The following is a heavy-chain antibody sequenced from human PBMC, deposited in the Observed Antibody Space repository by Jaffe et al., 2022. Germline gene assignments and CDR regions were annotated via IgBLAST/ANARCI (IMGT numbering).Heavy chain of an antibody. D-gene: IGHD1-7*01. CDR3: ARLELELHYYMDV. J-gene: IGHJ6*03. CDR1: GGSFSGYY. CDR2: INHSGST. V-gene: IGHV4-34*01. Sequence: QVQLQQWGAGLLKPSETLSLTCAVYGGSFSGYYWSWIRQPPGKGLEWIGEINHSGSTNYNPSLKSRVTISVDTSKNQFSLKLSSVTAADTAVYYCARLELELHYYMDVWGKGTTVTVSS.